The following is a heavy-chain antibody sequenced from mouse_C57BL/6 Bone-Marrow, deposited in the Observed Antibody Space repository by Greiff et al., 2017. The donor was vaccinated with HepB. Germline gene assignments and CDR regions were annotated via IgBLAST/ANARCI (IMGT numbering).Heavy chain of an antibody. Sequence: QVQLQQPGAELVKPGASVKMSCKASGYTFTSYWITWVKQRPGQGLEWIGDIYPGSGSINYNEKFKSKATLTVDTSSSTAYMQLSSLTSEDSAVYYCARWFITTVVAYYFDYWGQGTTLTVSS. CDR1: GYTFTSYW. J-gene: IGHJ2*01. V-gene: IGHV1-55*01. CDR2: IYPGSGSI. D-gene: IGHD1-1*01. CDR3: ARWFITTVVAYYFDY.